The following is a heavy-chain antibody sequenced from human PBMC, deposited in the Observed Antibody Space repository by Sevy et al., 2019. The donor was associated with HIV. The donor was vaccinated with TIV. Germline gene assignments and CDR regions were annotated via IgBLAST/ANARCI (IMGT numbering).Heavy chain of an antibody. CDR2: ISGYNGNT. Sequence: ASVKVSCQASGYTFSNYGVTWVRQAPGQGLEWMGWISGYNGNTKYAQKFQDRVIMTTDTATSTAYMELRSLRSDDTAVYYCVRDESVSLTIVDPDYWGQGTLVTVSS. D-gene: IGHD1-26*01. CDR3: VRDESVSLTIVDPDY. J-gene: IGHJ4*02. V-gene: IGHV1-18*01. CDR1: GYTFSNYG.